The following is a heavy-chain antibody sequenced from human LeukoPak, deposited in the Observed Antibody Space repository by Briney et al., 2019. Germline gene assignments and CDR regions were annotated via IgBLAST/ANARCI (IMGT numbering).Heavy chain of an antibody. CDR1: GGSISSGSYY. V-gene: IGHV4-61*02. Sequence: SETLSLTCTVSGGSISSGSYYWHWIRQPAGKGLEWIGRIYTFGSSNYNPSLKSRVTISVDTSKNQFSLKLSSVTAADTAVFYCARTNWNGGYYFDYWGQGTLVTVSS. CDR2: IYTFGSS. CDR3: ARTNWNGGYYFDY. D-gene: IGHD1-1*01. J-gene: IGHJ4*02.